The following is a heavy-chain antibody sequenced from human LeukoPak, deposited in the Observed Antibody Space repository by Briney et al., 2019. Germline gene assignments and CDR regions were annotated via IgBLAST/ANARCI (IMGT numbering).Heavy chain of an antibody. Sequence: ASVKVPCKASGYTFTAYYIHWVRQAPGQGLEWMGWINGNSGDTHYAQKFQGRVTMTRDTSINTGDMELSRLRSDDTAVYYCAREEANIVAAIIGMDVWGQGTTVTVSS. CDR2: INGNSGDT. J-gene: IGHJ6*02. CDR1: GYTFTAYY. D-gene: IGHD2-21*01. CDR3: AREEANIVAAIIGMDV. V-gene: IGHV1-2*02.